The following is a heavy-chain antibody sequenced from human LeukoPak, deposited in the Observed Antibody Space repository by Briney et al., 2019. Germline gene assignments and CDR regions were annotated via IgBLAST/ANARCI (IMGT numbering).Heavy chain of an antibody. J-gene: IGHJ4*02. D-gene: IGHD5-24*01. CDR3: ARGDGYNYWEY. CDR1: GFTFSNYW. V-gene: IGHV3-7*05. Sequence: GGSLRLSCAASGFTFSNYWMSWVRQAPGKGLEWVANIKQDGSEKVYVDSVKGRFTISRDNSKNTLYLQMNSLRAEDTAVYYCARGDGYNYWEYWGQGTLVTVSS. CDR2: IKQDGSEK.